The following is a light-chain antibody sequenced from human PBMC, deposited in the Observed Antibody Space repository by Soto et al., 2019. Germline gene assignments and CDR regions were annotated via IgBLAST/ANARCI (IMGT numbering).Light chain of an antibody. CDR1: QSVSSN. Sequence: EIVMTQSPATLSVSPGERATLSCRASQSVSSNLAWYQRKPGQAPRLLIYGASTRATGIPARFSGSGSGTEFSFTISSLQSEDFAVYYCQQYNKWPPYTFGQGPKLEIK. CDR2: GAS. V-gene: IGKV3-15*01. J-gene: IGKJ2*01. CDR3: QQYNKWPPYT.